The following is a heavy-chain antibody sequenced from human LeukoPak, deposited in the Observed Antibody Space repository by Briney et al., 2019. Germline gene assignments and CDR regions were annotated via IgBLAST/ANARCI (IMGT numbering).Heavy chain of an antibody. J-gene: IGHJ6*02. Sequence: GASVRVSRKASGFTFTSSAVQWVRQARGQRLEWIGWIVVGSGNTNYAQKFQERVTITRDMSTSTAYMELSSLRSEDTAVYYCAATYSSSAPHYYGMDVWGQGTTVTVSS. CDR3: AATYSSSAPHYYGMDV. D-gene: IGHD6-6*01. V-gene: IGHV1-58*01. CDR1: GFTFTSSA. CDR2: IVVGSGNT.